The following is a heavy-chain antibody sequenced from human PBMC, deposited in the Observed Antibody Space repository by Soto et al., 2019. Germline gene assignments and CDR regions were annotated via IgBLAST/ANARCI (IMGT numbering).Heavy chain of an antibody. J-gene: IGHJ6*02. CDR1: GGTFSSYA. CDR2: IIPIFGTA. V-gene: IGHV1-69*13. CDR3: ARGNDFWSGYSYYYYGMDV. Sequence: SVKVSCKASGGTFSSYAISWVRQAPGQGLEWMGGIIPIFGTANYAQKFQGRVTITADESTSTAYMELSSLRSEDTAVYYCARGNDFWSGYSYYYYGMDVWGQGTTVTVS. D-gene: IGHD3-3*01.